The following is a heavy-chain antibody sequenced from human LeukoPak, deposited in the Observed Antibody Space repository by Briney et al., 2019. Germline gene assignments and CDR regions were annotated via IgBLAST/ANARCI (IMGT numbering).Heavy chain of an antibody. Sequence: TSETLSLTCSVSGVSIYSSTYYWAWIHQPPGKGLEFIGSIYYNEDTFHNPSLKSRLTISVDTSANLFSLRLTSVTAADTATYYCARQLAAGNDGFDVWGQGTVVTVSS. CDR3: ARQLAAGNDGFDV. D-gene: IGHD2-15*01. J-gene: IGHJ3*01. CDR1: GVSIYSSTYY. V-gene: IGHV4-39*01. CDR2: IYYNEDT.